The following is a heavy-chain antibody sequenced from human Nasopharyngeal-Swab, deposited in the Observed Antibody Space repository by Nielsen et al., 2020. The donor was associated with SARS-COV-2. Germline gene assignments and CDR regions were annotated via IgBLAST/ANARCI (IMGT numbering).Heavy chain of an antibody. Sequence: SETLSLTCTVSGGSISSGSYYWSWIRQPAGKGLEWIGRIYTSGSTNYNPSLKSRVTISVDTSKNQFSLKLSSVTAADMAVYYCARRGYYYDSSAPPDYWGQGTLVTVSS. CDR1: GGSISSGSYY. V-gene: IGHV4-61*02. CDR3: ARRGYYYDSSAPPDY. CDR2: IYTSGST. J-gene: IGHJ4*02. D-gene: IGHD3-22*01.